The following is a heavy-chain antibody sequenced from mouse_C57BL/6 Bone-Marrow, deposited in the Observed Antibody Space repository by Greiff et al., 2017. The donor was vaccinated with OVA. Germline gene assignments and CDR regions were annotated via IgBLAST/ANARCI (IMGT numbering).Heavy chain of an antibody. CDR1: GYSITSGYD. Sequence: EVKLVESGPGMVKPSQSLSLTCTVTGYSITSGYDWHWIRHFPGNKLEWMGYISYSGSTNYNPSLKSRISITHDTSKNHFFLKLNSVTTEDTATYYCARASTFITTVVADYAMDYWGQGTSVTVSS. V-gene: IGHV3-1*01. CDR2: ISYSGST. D-gene: IGHD1-1*01. CDR3: ARASTFITTVVADYAMDY. J-gene: IGHJ4*01.